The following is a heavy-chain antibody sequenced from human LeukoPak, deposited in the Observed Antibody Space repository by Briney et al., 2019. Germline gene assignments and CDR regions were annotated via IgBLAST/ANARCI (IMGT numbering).Heavy chain of an antibody. CDR3: ARLGSSSSHDY. CDR1: GGSISSSSYY. D-gene: IGHD6-6*01. CDR2: IYYSGST. J-gene: IGHJ4*02. Sequence: SETLSLTCTVSGGSISSSSYYRGWIRQPPGKGLEWIGSIYYSGSTYYNPSLKSRVTISVDTSKNQFSLKLGSVTAADTAVYYCARLGSSSSHDYWGQGTLVTVSS. V-gene: IGHV4-39*01.